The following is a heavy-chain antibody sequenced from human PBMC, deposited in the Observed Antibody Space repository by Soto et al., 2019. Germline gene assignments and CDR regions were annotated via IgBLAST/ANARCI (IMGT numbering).Heavy chain of an antibody. CDR2: IFYSGST. CDR3: ARQCSGYSALGDY. Sequence: SETLSLTCTVSSGSISSTIYSWDWIRQPPGKGLEWIGSIFYSGSTYYNPSLKSRVTISVDTSKNQFSLTLTSVTAADTAVYYCARQCSGYSALGDYWGQGTLVTVSS. CDR1: SGSISSTIYS. D-gene: IGHD3-22*01. V-gene: IGHV4-39*01. J-gene: IGHJ4*02.